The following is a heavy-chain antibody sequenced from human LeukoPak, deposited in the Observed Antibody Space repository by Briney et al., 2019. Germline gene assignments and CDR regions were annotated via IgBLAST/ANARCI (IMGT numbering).Heavy chain of an antibody. Sequence: GGSLRLSCAASGFTFSSYWMSWVRQAPGKGLEWVANIKQDGSEKYYVDSVKGRFTISRDNAKNSLYLQMNSLRAEDTAVYYCASASPLTGTPYGYWGQGTLVTVSS. J-gene: IGHJ4*02. CDR3: ASASPLTGTPYGY. V-gene: IGHV3-7*01. CDR2: IKQDGSEK. D-gene: IGHD1-7*01. CDR1: GFTFSSYW.